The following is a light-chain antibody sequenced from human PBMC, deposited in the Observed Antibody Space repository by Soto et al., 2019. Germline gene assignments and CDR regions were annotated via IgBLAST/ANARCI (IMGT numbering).Light chain of an antibody. Sequence: DIQMTQSPSSLSASVGDRVTITCRASQTISSYLNWYQHKPGKAPKLLIYAASCLQSGVPSRFSGSGSGTDFTLTISSLQPEDFATYYCQQSHSIPYTFGQGTKLEIK. CDR2: AAS. CDR3: QQSHSIPYT. CDR1: QTISSY. J-gene: IGKJ2*01. V-gene: IGKV1-39*01.